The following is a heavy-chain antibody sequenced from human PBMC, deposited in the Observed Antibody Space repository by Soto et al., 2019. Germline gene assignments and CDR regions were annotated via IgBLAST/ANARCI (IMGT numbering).Heavy chain of an antibody. CDR3: AKDLPIKPVLMVYAPDPVNENYGMDV. CDR1: GFTFSSYA. V-gene: IGHV3-23*01. D-gene: IGHD2-8*01. J-gene: IGHJ6*02. Sequence: GGSLRLSCAASGFTFSSYAMSWVRQAPGKGLEWVSAISGSGGSTYYADSVKGRFTISRDNSKNTLYLQMNSLRAEDTAVYYCAKDLPIKPVLMVYAPDPVNENYGMDVWGQGTTVTVSS. CDR2: ISGSGGST.